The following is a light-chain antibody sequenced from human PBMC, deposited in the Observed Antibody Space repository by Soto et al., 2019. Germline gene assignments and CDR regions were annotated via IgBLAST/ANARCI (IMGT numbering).Light chain of an antibody. J-gene: IGLJ1*01. CDR2: EGS. CDR3: CSYAGSSTSYF. V-gene: IGLV2-23*01. Sequence: QSVLTQPASVSGSPGQSITILCTGTSSDVGSYNFVSWYQQHPGKAPKLMIYEGSKRPSGVSNRFSGSKSGNTASLTISGLQAEDEADYYCCSYAGSSTSYFFGTGTKVTVL. CDR1: SSDVGSYNF.